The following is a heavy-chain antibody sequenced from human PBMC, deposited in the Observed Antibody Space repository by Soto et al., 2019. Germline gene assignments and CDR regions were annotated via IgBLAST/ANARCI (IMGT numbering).Heavy chain of an antibody. CDR3: ARDRTQQTIFDH. D-gene: IGHD2-15*01. Sequence: KPSETLSLTCTVSGGSISSTIYYWGWIRQPPGKGLEWIGSIYYSGSTYYNPSLQSRVTISVDTSKNKFSLKLSSVTAADTAVYYCARDRTQQTIFDHWGQGNMVTVSS. CDR2: IYYSGST. CDR1: GGSISSTIYY. J-gene: IGHJ4*02. V-gene: IGHV4-39*01.